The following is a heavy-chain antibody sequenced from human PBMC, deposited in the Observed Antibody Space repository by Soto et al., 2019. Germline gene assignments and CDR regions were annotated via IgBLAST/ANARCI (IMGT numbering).Heavy chain of an antibody. V-gene: IGHV1-3*01. J-gene: IGHJ2*01. D-gene: IGHD6-19*01. CDR1: GYTSTNYA. Sequence: ASVKVSCKASGYTSTNYAIHWVRQAPGQRLEWMGWINAGNGNTRYSQKFQGRVTITRDTSASTAYMELSSLRSEDTAMYFCARSGYSSGWYHWYFDFWG. CDR3: ARSGYSSGWYHWYFDF. CDR2: INAGNGNT.